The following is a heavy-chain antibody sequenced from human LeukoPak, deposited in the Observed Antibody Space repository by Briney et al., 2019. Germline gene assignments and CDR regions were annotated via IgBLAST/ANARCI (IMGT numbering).Heavy chain of an antibody. V-gene: IGHV4-39*07. CDR3: AREGRDGYNKADY. J-gene: IGHJ4*02. CDR2: IYYSGST. D-gene: IGHD5-24*01. CDR1: GGSISSSSYY. Sequence: SETLSLTCTVSGGSISSSSYYWGWIRQPPGKGLEWIGSIYYSGSTYYNPSLKSRVTISVDTSKNQFSLKLSSVTAADTAVYYCAREGRDGYNKADYWGQGTLVTVSS.